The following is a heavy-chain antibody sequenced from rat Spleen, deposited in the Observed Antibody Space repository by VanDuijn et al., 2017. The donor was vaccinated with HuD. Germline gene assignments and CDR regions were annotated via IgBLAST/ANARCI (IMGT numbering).Heavy chain of an antibody. CDR2: ISTGGNT. D-gene: IGHD1-12*02. J-gene: IGHJ2*01. CDR1: GFSLTSNG. Sequence: QVQLKESGPGLVQPSQTLSLICTVSGFSLTSNGVSWVRQPPGKGLEWIAAISTGGNTYYNSALKSRLSISRDTSTSQVFLKMSTLQTEDTAMYFCARMVVITSPFFDNWGQGVMVTVSS. CDR3: ARMVVITSPFFDN. V-gene: IGHV2S12*01.